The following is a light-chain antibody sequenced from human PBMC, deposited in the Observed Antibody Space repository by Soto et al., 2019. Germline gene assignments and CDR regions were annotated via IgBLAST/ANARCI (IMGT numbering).Light chain of an antibody. CDR2: RAN. V-gene: IGLV1-47*01. J-gene: IGLJ2*01. CDR3: ASWDDSLSGVV. CDR1: NSNVGSYY. Sequence: QSVLTQPPSASGTPGQRVTISCSGSNSNVGSYYVYWYQQLPGTAPKLLIYRANQRPSGVPDRFSGSKSGTSASLAISGLRSEGEADYYCASWDDSLSGVVFGGGTKLTVL.